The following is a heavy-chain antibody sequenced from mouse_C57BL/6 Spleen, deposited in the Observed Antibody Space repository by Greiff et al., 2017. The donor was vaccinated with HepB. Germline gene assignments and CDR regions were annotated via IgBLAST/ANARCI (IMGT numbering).Heavy chain of an antibody. J-gene: IGHJ2*01. V-gene: IGHV5-17*01. Sequence: DVMLVESGGGLVKPGGSLKLSCAASGFTFSDYGMHWVRQAPEKGLEWVAYISSGSSTIYYADTVKGRFTISRDNANNTLFLQMTSLRSEDTAMYYCARMITTALFDYWGQGTTLTVSS. CDR3: ARMITTALFDY. D-gene: IGHD1-2*01. CDR2: ISSGSSTI. CDR1: GFTFSDYG.